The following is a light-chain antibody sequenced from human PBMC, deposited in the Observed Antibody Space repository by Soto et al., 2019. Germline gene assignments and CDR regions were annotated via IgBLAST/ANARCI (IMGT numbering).Light chain of an antibody. CDR3: AAWDDILNGYV. CDR1: SSNIGTNA. Sequence: QSVLTQPPAASGTPWQRVTISCSGGSSNIGTNAVNWYQQLPGTAPKLLIYNNNQRPSGVPDRFSGSKSGTSASLAISGLQPEDEADYYCAAWDDILNGYVFGTGAKVTVL. CDR2: NNN. V-gene: IGLV1-44*01. J-gene: IGLJ1*01.